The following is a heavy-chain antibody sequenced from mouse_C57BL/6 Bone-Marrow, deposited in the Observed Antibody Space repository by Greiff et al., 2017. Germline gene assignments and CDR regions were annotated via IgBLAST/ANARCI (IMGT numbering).Heavy chain of an antibody. V-gene: IGHV1-19*01. CDR1: GYTFTDYY. CDR3: ARNYGSSYEAMDY. Sequence: EVQLQQSGPVLVKPGASVKMSCKASGYTFTDYYMNWVKQSHGKSLEWIGVINPYNGGTSYNQKFKGKATLSVDKSSSTAYMELNSLTSKDSAVYYCARNYGSSYEAMDYWGQGTSGTVSS. CDR2: INPYNGGT. J-gene: IGHJ4*01. D-gene: IGHD1-1*01.